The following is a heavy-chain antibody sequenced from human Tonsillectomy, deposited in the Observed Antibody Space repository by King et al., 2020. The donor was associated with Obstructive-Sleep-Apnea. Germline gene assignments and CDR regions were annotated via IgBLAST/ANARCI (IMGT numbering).Heavy chain of an antibody. J-gene: IGHJ6*02. CDR2: ISYDGNNK. CDR1: GFTFSSYA. Sequence: HVQLVESGGGVVQPGRSLRLSCAASGFTFSSYAMHWVRQAPGKGLEWVAVISYDGNNKYYADSVKGRFTISRDNSKNTLYLQMNSLRGEDTAVYYCARDLTAAADFGMDVWGQGTTVTVSS. V-gene: IGHV3-30-3*01. CDR3: ARDLTAAADFGMDV. D-gene: IGHD6-13*01.